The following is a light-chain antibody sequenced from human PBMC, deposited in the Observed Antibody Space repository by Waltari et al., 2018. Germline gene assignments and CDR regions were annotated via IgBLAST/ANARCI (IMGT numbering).Light chain of an antibody. CDR2: AAS. CDR3: QQYYDYQRS. V-gene: IGKV1-8*01. Sequence: AIRMTQSPSSLSASTGYRVTIPCRASQSVSTYLAWYQQKPGKAPKLLIYAASTLQRGVPLRFSGSGSGTDFTLSISCLQSEDFATYYCQQYYDYQRSFGQGTKVEIK. CDR1: QSVSTY. J-gene: IGKJ1*01.